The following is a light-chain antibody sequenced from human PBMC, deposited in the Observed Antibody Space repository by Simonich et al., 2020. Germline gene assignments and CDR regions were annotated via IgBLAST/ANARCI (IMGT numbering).Light chain of an antibody. Sequence: QSALTQPASVSGSPGQSITISCTGTSSDVGGYNYVSWYQQHPGKAPKLMIYDVRNRPSGVSTRFFGPKSGNTATLTISGLQAEDEADYYCSSYTSSSTLVFGGGTKLTVL. CDR1: SSDVGGYNY. CDR3: SSYTSSSTLV. CDR2: DVR. V-gene: IGLV2-14*03. J-gene: IGLJ3*02.